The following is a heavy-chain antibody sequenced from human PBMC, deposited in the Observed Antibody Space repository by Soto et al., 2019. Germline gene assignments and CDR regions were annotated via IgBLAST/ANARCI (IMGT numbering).Heavy chain of an antibody. CDR1: GGSISSYY. CDR2: IYYSGST. V-gene: IGHV4-59*08. D-gene: IGHD3-22*01. CDR3: ARKNYYADSGFYDY. J-gene: IGHJ4*02. Sequence: SSETLSLTCTVSGGSISSYYWSWIRQPPGKGLEWIGYIYYSGSTNYNPSLKSRVTITVDTSKNQFSLKLSSVTADDTVFYYCARKNYYADSGFYDYWGQGALVTVSS.